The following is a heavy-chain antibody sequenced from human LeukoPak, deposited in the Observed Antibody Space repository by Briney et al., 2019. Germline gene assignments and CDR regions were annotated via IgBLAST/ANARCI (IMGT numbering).Heavy chain of an antibody. Sequence: GGSLRLSCEASGFTFSDYYMSWIRQAPGKGLEWVSYISSSGSTIYYADSVKGRFTISRDNAKNSLYLQMNSLRAEDTAVYYCARDVDYAAYFDYWGQGTLVTVSS. D-gene: IGHD4-17*01. CDR1: GFTFSDYY. V-gene: IGHV3-11*01. J-gene: IGHJ4*02. CDR3: ARDVDYAAYFDY. CDR2: ISSSGSTI.